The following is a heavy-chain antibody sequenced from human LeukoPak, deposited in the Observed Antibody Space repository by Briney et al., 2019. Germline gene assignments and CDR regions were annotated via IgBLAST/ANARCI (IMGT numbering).Heavy chain of an antibody. J-gene: IGHJ4*02. CDR2: MSPNSGNT. V-gene: IGHV1-8*01. CDR3: SRGLWELSD. D-gene: IGHD1-26*01. Sequence: ASVKVSCKASGYTFTSYDINWVRQATGQGPEWMGWMSPNSGNTGYGEKFQGRVTMTRNTSISTAYMELSSLRSEDTAVYYCSRGLWELSDWGQGTLVTVSS. CDR1: GYTFTSYD.